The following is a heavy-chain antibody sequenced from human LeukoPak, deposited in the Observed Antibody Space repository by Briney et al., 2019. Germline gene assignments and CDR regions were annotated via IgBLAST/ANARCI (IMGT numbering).Heavy chain of an antibody. Sequence: GGSLRLSCAASGFTFSSYGMHWVRQAPGKGLEWVAFIRYDGSNKYYADSVKGRFTISRDNSKNTLYLQMNNLRAEDTAVYYCSSGNSHAFDISGQGTMVTVSS. CDR2: IRYDGSNK. CDR1: GFTFSSYG. J-gene: IGHJ3*02. CDR3: SSGNSHAFDI. V-gene: IGHV3-30*02. D-gene: IGHD4-23*01.